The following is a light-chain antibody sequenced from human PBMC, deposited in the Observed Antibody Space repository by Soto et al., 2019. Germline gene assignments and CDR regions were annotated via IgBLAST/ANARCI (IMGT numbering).Light chain of an antibody. CDR1: SSNIGAGYD. CDR3: AAWDDSLNGVV. J-gene: IGLJ2*01. V-gene: IGLV1-40*01. CDR2: GNS. Sequence: QSVLTQPPSVSGAPGQRVTISCTGSSSNIGAGYDVHWYQQFPGTAPKLLIYGNSNRPSGVPDRFSGSKSGTSASLAITGLQAEDEADYYCAAWDDSLNGVVFGGGTKLTVL.